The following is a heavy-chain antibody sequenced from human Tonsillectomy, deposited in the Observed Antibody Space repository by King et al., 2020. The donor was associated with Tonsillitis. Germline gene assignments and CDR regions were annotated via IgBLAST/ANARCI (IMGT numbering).Heavy chain of an antibody. CDR3: ASPSFTSTFDN. CDR1: GGSITSSSFY. Sequence: LQLQESGPGLVKPSETLSLTCTVSGGSITSSSFYCGGVRKPPGKGLEWIGSIYYSGAKYFNPSLRSRVTISVDRSKNQFSLKLTSVTAADTAVYYCASPSFTSTFDNWGQGTMVTVSS. D-gene: IGHD3-3*01. CDR2: IYYSGAK. J-gene: IGHJ3*02. V-gene: IGHV4-39*01.